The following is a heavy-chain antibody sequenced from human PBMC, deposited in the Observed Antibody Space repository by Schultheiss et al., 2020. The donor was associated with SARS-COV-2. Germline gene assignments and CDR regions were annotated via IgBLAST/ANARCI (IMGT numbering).Heavy chain of an antibody. V-gene: IGHV3-23*01. Sequence: GGSLRLSCAASGFHVSSNSMSWVRQAPGKGLEWVSAISGSGGSTYYADSVKGRFTISRDNAKNSLYLQMNSLRDEDTAVYYCARDSLLLWFREFLEGMDVWGQGTTVTVSS. D-gene: IGHD3-10*01. CDR2: ISGSGGST. J-gene: IGHJ6*02. CDR1: GFHVSSNS. CDR3: ARDSLLLWFREFLEGMDV.